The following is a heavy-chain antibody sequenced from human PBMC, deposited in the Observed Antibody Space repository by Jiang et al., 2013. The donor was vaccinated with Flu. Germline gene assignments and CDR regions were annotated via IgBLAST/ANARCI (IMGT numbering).Heavy chain of an antibody. D-gene: IGHD1-26*01. CDR2: MNPNSGNT. V-gene: IGHV1-8*01. CDR1: GYTFATYD. CDR3: TREKAGATQYDGFDI. Sequence: GAEVKKPGASVKVSCKASGYTFATYDINWVRQATGQGLEWMGWMNPNSGNTGYAQKFQGRVTMTRSTSISTAYMELSSLRSEDTAVYYCTREKAGATQYDGFDIWGQGTMVTVSS. J-gene: IGHJ3*02.